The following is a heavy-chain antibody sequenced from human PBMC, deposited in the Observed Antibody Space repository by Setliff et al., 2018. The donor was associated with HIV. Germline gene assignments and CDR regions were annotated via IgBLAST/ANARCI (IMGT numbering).Heavy chain of an antibody. CDR1: GPSINIHY. V-gene: IGHV4-59*08. CDR2: IYSTGST. D-gene: IGHD3-16*02. Sequence: ASETLSLTCTVSGPSINIHYWSWIRQSPGKGFEWIGYIYSTGSTNYNPSLQSRVTISMVASRNQSSLNLTSVTAADTAVYYCARGRFVGFDYWGQGTLVTVSS. CDR3: ARGRFVGFDY. J-gene: IGHJ4*02.